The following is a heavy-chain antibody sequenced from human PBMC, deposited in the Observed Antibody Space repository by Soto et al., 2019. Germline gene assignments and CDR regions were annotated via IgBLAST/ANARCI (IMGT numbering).Heavy chain of an antibody. CDR1: GGSVSSGSYY. D-gene: IGHD5-18*01. Sequence: PSETLSLTCTVSGGSVSSGSYYWSWIRQPPGKGLEWIGYIYYSGSTNYNPSLKSRVTISVDTSKNQFSLKLSSVTAADTAVYYCARDRGYSYGYYYYYGMDVWGQGTTVTVSS. J-gene: IGHJ6*02. CDR3: ARDRGYSYGYYYYYGMDV. V-gene: IGHV4-61*01. CDR2: IYYSGST.